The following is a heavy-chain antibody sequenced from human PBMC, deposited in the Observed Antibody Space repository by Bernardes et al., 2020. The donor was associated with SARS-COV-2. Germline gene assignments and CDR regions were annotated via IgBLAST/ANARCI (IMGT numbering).Heavy chain of an antibody. J-gene: IGHJ4*02. V-gene: IGHV3-66*01. D-gene: IGHD4-17*01. Sequence: GSLRLSCAASGFTINSTFMSWVRQAPGMGLEWVSVIYGGGSIYYADSVEGRFTISRDISKNTLHLQMNSLRSDDTAVYYCARGAYGNYFDYWGQGTLVTVSS. CDR3: ARGAYGNYFDY. CDR2: IYGGGSI. CDR1: GFTINSTF.